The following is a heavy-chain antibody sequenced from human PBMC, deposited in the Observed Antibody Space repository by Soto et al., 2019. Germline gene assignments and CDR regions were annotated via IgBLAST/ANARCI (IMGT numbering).Heavy chain of an antibody. CDR1: GYTFTDYA. CDR2: INAGNGNT. CDR3: ARRQLVQYHYYYGMDV. J-gene: IGHJ6*02. V-gene: IGHV1-3*05. Sequence: QVQLVQSGDEEKKPGASVKGSCKASGYTFTDYAIHWMRQAPGQWLEWMGWINAGNGNTKYSQRFQGRVAITMDTSASTSYMELSSLRSEDTAMYYCARRQLVQYHYYYGMDVWGQGTTVIVSS. D-gene: IGHD6-6*01.